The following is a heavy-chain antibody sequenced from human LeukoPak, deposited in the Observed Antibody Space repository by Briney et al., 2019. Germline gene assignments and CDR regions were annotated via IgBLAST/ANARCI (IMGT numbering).Heavy chain of an antibody. CDR2: ISSSGSTI. D-gene: IGHD3-22*01. J-gene: IGHJ4*02. CDR3: ARDPHSYDSSGDNFDY. CDR1: GFTFSSYE. V-gene: IGHV3-48*03. Sequence: GGSLRLSCAASGFTFSSYEMNWVRQAPGKGLEWVSYISSSGSTIYYADSVKGRFTISRDNAKNSLYLRMNSLRAEDTAVYYCARDPHSYDSSGDNFDYWGQGTLVTVSS.